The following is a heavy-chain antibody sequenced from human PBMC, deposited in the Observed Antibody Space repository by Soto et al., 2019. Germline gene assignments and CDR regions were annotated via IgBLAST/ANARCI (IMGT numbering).Heavy chain of an antibody. V-gene: IGHV3-48*02. J-gene: IGHJ4*02. CDR3: ARSVEGHFDY. CDR1: GFTFNIYS. D-gene: IGHD6-19*01. CDR2: ITRDTKTI. Sequence: EVQLVESGGDLVQRGGSLRLSCAASGFTFNIYSMNWVPQAPGKGLEWFSYITRDTKTIKYADSVKGRFTISRDNAKNSVYLQMNSLRDEDTAVYYCARSVEGHFDYWGQGTVVTVSS.